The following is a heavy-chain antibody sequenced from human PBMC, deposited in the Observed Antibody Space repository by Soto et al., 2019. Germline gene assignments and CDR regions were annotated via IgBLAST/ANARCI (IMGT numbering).Heavy chain of an antibody. CDR3: ARLPFITIFGVVWAYFDY. V-gene: IGHV4-39*01. J-gene: IGHJ4*02. CDR2: IYYSGST. D-gene: IGHD3-3*01. Sequence: PSETLSLTCTVSGGSISSSSYYWGWIRQPPGKGLEWIGSIYYSGSTYYNPSLKSRVTISVDTSKNQFSLKLSSVTAADTAVYYCARLPFITIFGVVWAYFDYWGQGTLVTV. CDR1: GGSISSSSYY.